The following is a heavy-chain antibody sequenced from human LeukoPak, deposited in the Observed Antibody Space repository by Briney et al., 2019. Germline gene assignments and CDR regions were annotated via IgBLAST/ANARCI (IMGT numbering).Heavy chain of an antibody. J-gene: IGHJ4*02. D-gene: IGHD6-13*01. CDR2: FDPEDGET. CDR1: GYTLTELS. V-gene: IGHV1-24*01. Sequence: GASVKVSCKVSGYTLTELSMHWVRQAPGKGLEWMGGFDPEDGETIYAQNFQGRVTMTEATSTDTAYMELSSLRSEDTAVYYCATEGNSSSWYYFDYWGQGTLVTVSS. CDR3: ATEGNSSSWYYFDY.